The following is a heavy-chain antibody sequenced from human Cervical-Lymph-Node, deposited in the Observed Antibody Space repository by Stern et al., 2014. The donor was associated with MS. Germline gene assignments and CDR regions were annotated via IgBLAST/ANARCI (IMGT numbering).Heavy chain of an antibody. CDR2: VSAYNGNT. V-gene: IGHV1-18*01. CDR3: AREGYSYAYELYF. J-gene: IGHJ4*02. D-gene: IGHD5-18*01. Sequence: QLVQSGAEVRKPGASVKVSCKTSGYTFTNYGISWVRQAPGQGLEWMGWVSAYNGNTTYARKLQGRVTMTKDTTTSTDNKTKRSLRSDDTAVYYCAREGYSYAYELYFWGQGTLVTVSS. CDR1: GYTFTNYG.